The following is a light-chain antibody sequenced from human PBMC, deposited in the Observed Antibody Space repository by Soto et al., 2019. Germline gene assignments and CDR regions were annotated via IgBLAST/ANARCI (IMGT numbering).Light chain of an antibody. CDR2: DAS. CDR3: QQRSEWPRT. Sequence: EIVLTQSPATLSLSPGERATLSCRASQSISSSLAWYQQKPGQAPRLLIYDASTRATGFPAMFSGSGSGTDFTLTIGSLEPEDFAVYYCQQRSEWPRTFGQGTKVEI. V-gene: IGKV3-11*01. J-gene: IGKJ1*01. CDR1: QSISSS.